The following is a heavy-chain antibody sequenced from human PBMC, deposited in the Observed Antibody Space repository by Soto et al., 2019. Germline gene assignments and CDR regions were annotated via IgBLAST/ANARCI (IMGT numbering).Heavy chain of an antibody. V-gene: IGHV4-31*03. CDR2: IYYSGST. J-gene: IGHJ1*01. CDR3: ARTIVVVTAKDPAEYFQH. CDR1: GGSISSGGYY. Sequence: SETLSLTCTVSGGSISSGGYYWSWIRQHPWKGLEWIGYIYYSGSTYYNPSLKSRVTISVDTSKNQFSLKLSSVTAADTAVYYCARTIVVVTAKDPAEYFQHWGQGTLVTVS. D-gene: IGHD2-21*02.